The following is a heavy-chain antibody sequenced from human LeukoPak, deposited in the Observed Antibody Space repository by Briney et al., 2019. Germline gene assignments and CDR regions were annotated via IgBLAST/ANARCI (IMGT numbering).Heavy chain of an antibody. J-gene: IGHJ6*02. Sequence: PGGSLRLSCAASGFTFSSYSMNWVRQAPGKGLEWVSSISGSSSYIYYADSVKGRFTISRDNDKNSLYLQMNSLRAEETAVYYCARERRGGLVITYYYYGMDVWGQGTTATVSS. CDR1: GFTFSSYS. D-gene: IGHD3-22*01. V-gene: IGHV3-21*01. CDR3: ARERRGGLVITYYYYGMDV. CDR2: ISGSSSYI.